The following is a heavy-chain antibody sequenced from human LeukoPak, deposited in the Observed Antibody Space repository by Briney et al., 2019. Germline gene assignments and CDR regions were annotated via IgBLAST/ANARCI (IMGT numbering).Heavy chain of an antibody. CDR1: SGSISTSNYY. D-gene: IGHD4-17*01. J-gene: IGHJ4*02. CDR3: VRAYYGDSFDF. V-gene: IGHV4-39*07. Sequence: SETLSLTCTVSSGSISTSNYYWGWVRQPPGKALEWIGNIFYSGSTYYSPSLKSRVTISVDTSKNQFSLKLSSVTAADTAVYYCVRAYYGDSFDFWGQGSLVTVSS. CDR2: IFYSGST.